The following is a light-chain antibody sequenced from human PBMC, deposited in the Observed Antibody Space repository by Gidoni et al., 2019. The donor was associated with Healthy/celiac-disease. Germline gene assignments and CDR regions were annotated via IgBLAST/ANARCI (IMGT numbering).Light chain of an antibody. J-gene: IGKJ1*01. V-gene: IGKV1-39*01. CDR3: QQSYSTPWT. Sequence: DLQLTQSPSSLSASVGDRVTITCRASQSISSYLNWYQQKPGKAPKLLIYAASSLQSGVPSRFSGSGSGTDFTLTIISLQPEEFATYYCQQSYSTPWTFGQGTKVEIK. CDR1: QSISSY. CDR2: AAS.